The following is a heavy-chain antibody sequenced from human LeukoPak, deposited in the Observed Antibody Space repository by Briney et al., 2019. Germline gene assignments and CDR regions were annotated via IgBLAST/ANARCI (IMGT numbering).Heavy chain of an antibody. V-gene: IGHV3-30-3*01. CDR3: AREYCAGASCYWYYFDY. Sequence: TGGSLRLSCAASGFIFSQFPMHWVRQAPGKGLEWVAVISLAGTTKYYADSVKGRFSISRDNAKSTLSLQMSSLRPDDTAVYYCAREYCAGASCYWYYFDYWGQGTLVTVSS. CDR1: GFIFSQFP. CDR2: ISLAGTTK. J-gene: IGHJ4*02. D-gene: IGHD2-15*01.